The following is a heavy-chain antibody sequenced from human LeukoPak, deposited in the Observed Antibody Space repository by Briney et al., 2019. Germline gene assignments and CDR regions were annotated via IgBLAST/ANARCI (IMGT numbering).Heavy chain of an antibody. J-gene: IGHJ3*02. Sequence: SETLSLTCTVSGGSISDYYWSWIRQPPGKGLEWIGYIYYSRSTNYNPSLKSRVTISVDTSKNQFSLKLSSVTAADTAVYYCARVAPVSGKAFDMWGQGTMVTVSS. V-gene: IGHV4-59*01. D-gene: IGHD1-26*01. CDR2: IYYSRST. CDR1: GGSISDYY. CDR3: ARVAPVSGKAFDM.